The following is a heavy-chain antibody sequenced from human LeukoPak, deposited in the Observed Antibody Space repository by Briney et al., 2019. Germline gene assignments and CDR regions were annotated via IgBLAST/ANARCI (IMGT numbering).Heavy chain of an antibody. CDR1: GYSFNNYW. Sequence: HGASLKISCKASGYSFNNYWIGWVRQLPGKGPEWMGVIYPGDSDTRYSPSFQGQVTISADKSTSTAYLQWRSLKASDTAMYYCARRGDNRDWFDPWGQGTLVTVSS. D-gene: IGHD3-16*01. CDR3: ARRGDNRDWFDP. CDR2: IYPGDSDT. V-gene: IGHV5-51*01. J-gene: IGHJ5*02.